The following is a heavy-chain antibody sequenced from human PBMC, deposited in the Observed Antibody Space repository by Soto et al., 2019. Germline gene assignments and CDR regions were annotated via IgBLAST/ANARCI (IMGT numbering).Heavy chain of an antibody. CDR2: IYPSVGRT. D-gene: IGHD3-10*01. CDR1: GYTFTSYY. CDR3: ARDLSTYYSGWGSYYPFDY. Sequence: ASVKVSCKASGYTFTSYYMHWVRQAPGQGLEWMAIIYPSVGRTTYAQKFQGRVTVTRDTSTSTVYMELSSLTSEDTAVYYCARDLSTYYSGWGSYYPFDYWGQGTLVTVSS. V-gene: IGHV1-46*03. J-gene: IGHJ4*02.